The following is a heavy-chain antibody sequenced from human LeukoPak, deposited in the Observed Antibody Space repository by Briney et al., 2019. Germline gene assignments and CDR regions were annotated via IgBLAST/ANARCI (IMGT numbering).Heavy chain of an antibody. CDR1: GGTFSSYA. CDR2: IIPILGIA. CDR3: ARGVRYYYGSGRPYYYYGMDV. Sequence: SVKVSCKASGGTFSSYAISWVRQAPGQGLEWMGRIIPILGIANYAQNFQGRVTITADKSTSTAYMELSSLRSEDTAVYYCARGVRYYYGSGRPYYYYGMDVWGQGTTVTVSS. D-gene: IGHD3-10*01. V-gene: IGHV1-69*04. J-gene: IGHJ6*02.